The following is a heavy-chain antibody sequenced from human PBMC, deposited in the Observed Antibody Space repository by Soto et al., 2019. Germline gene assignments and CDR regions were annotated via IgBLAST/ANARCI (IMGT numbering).Heavy chain of an antibody. J-gene: IGHJ4*02. Sequence: SSEARRDGFTSYSMQWVRQSPGKRLEWMGWINAGNGNTKYSQKFQGRVTITRDTSAGTAYMELSSLRSEDTAVYYCARDILFDYWGQGTLVTVSS. CDR2: INAGNGNT. CDR3: ARDILFDY. CDR1: RDGFTSYS. D-gene: IGHD2-15*01. V-gene: IGHV1-3*01.